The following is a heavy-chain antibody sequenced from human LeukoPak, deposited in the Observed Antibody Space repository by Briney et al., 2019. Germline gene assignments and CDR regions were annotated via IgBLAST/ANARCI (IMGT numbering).Heavy chain of an antibody. CDR3: ARRSGWEPWDRAFDI. D-gene: IGHD1-26*01. Sequence: SETLSLTCTVSGGSISSSSYYWGWIRQPPGKGLEWIGSIYYSGSTYYNPSLKSRVTISVDTSKNQFSLKLSSVTAADTAVYYCARRSGWEPWDRAFDIWGQGTMVTVSS. CDR2: IYYSGST. J-gene: IGHJ3*02. CDR1: GGSISSSSYY. V-gene: IGHV4-39*01.